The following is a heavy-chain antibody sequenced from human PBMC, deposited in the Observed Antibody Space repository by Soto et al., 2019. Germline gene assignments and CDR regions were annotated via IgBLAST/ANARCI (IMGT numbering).Heavy chain of an antibody. D-gene: IGHD6-13*01. Sequence: SETLSLTCTVSGGSISSDDYYWSWIRQAPGKGLEWIGHIYYIGITDYNPSLKSRLTISIDTSRNQFSLELTSVSAADTAVYYCARDRSNSPDFFDYWGQGTLVTVSS. CDR1: GGSISSDDYY. V-gene: IGHV4-30-4*01. CDR2: IYYIGIT. CDR3: ARDRSNSPDFFDY. J-gene: IGHJ4*02.